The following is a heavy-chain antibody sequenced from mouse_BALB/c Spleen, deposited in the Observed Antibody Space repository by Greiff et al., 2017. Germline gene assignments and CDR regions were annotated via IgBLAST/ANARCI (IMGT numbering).Heavy chain of an antibody. V-gene: IGHV2-9-2*01. D-gene: IGHD2-1*01. CDR3: VRGGYYGNYFDY. CDR2: IWTGGGT. CDR1: GFSLTSYD. J-gene: IGHJ2*01. Sequence: VQLQESGPGLVAPSQSLSITCTVSGFSLTSYDISWIRQPPGKGLEWLGVIWTGGGTNYNSAFMSRLSISKDNSKSQVFLKMNSLQTDDTAIYYCVRGGYYGNYFDYWGQGTTLTVSS.